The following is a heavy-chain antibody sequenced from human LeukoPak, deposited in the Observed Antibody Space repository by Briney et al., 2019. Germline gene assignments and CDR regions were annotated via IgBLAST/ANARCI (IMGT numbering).Heavy chain of an antibody. V-gene: IGHV7-4-1*02. Sequence: ASVKVSCKASGYQFISYTMSWVRQAPGQGLEWMGWINTKTANPTYAQDFTGRFVFSLDTSVSTAYSQISGLKAGDTAVYYCARHGGTGITMVRGELDYWGQGTLVTVSS. CDR3: ARHGGTGITMVRGELDY. J-gene: IGHJ4*02. CDR1: GYQFISYT. CDR2: INTKTANP. D-gene: IGHD3-10*01.